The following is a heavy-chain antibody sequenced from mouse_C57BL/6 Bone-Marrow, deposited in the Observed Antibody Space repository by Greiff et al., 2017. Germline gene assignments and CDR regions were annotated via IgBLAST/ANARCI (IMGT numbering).Heavy chain of an antibody. CDR3: TSVVGLYGYPNYAMDY. CDR1: GYTFTDYE. V-gene: IGHV1-15*01. CDR2: IDPETGGT. Sequence: VQLQQSGAELVRPGASVTLSCKASGYTFTDYEMHWVKQTPVHGLEWIGAIDPETGGTAYNQKFKGKAILTADKSSSTAYMELRRLTSEDSAVDYCTSVVGLYGYPNYAMDYWGQGTSVTVSS. J-gene: IGHJ4*01. D-gene: IGHD2-2*01.